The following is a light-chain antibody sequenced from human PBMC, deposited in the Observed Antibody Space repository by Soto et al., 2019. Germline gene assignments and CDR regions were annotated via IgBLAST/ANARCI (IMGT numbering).Light chain of an antibody. CDR2: EGS. Sequence: QCALTQPASVSGSPGQSITISCTGTSIGVGSYNLVSWYQQHPGKAPKLMIYEGSKRPSGVSNRFSGSKSGNTASLTISGLQAEDEADYYCCSYAGSSTPGVFGGGTKLTVL. V-gene: IGLV2-23*01. J-gene: IGLJ3*02. CDR1: SIGVGSYNL. CDR3: CSYAGSSTPGV.